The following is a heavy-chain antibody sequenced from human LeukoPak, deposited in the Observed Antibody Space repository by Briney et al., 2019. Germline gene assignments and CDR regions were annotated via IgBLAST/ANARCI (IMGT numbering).Heavy chain of an antibody. CDR2: INPNSGGT. D-gene: IGHD3-22*01. CDR1: GYTFTGYY. CDR3: ARDRTKRYYDSSGNYNDY. V-gene: IGHV1-2*02. Sequence: ASVKVSCKASGYTFTGYYMHWVRQVPGQGLEWMGWINPNSGGTNYAQKFQGRVTMTRDTSISTAYMELSRLRSDDTAVYYCARDRTKRYYDSSGNYNDYWGQGTLVTVSS. J-gene: IGHJ4*02.